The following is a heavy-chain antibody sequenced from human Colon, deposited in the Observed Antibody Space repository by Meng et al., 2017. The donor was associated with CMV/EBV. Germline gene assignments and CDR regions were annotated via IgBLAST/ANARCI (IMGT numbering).Heavy chain of an antibody. CDR1: GYTFTNYD. Sequence: ASVKVSCKASGYTFTNYDIHWVRQATGHGLEWMGWMNPTSGKTGYAQKFQGRVTLFRNTSISTAYMDLNSLRSDDTAVYYCARGRLSGLTIFYGLDVWGQGTTVTVSS. V-gene: IGHV1-8*03. D-gene: IGHD3-3*01. CDR3: ARGRLSGLTIFYGLDV. J-gene: IGHJ6*02. CDR2: MNPTSGKT.